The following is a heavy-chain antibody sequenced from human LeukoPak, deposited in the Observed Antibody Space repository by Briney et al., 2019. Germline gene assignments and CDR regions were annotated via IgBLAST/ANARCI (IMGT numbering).Heavy chain of an antibody. V-gene: IGHV1-2*02. Sequence: ASVKVSCKASGYTFTGYYMHWVRRAPGQGLEWMGWINPNSGGTNYAQKFQGRVTMTRDTSISTAYMELSRLRSDDTAVYYCARGPTYYDFLVGKKFDYWGQGTLVTVSS. CDR2: INPNSGGT. J-gene: IGHJ4*02. D-gene: IGHD3-3*01. CDR1: GYTFTGYY. CDR3: ARGPTYYDFLVGKKFDY.